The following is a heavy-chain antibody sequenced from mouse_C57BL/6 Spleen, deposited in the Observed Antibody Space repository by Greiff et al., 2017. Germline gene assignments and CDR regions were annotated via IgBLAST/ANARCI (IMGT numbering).Heavy chain of an antibody. CDR3: AHYYGSSYWYFDV. Sequence: VQLQQPGAELVNPGASVKLSCKASGYTFTSYWMHWVKQRPGQGLEWIGMIHPNSGSTNYNEKFKSKATLTVDKSSSTAYMQLSSLTSEDSAVYYCAHYYGSSYWYFDVWGTGTTVTVSS. CDR2: IHPNSGST. D-gene: IGHD1-1*01. J-gene: IGHJ1*03. V-gene: IGHV1-64*01. CDR1: GYTFTSYW.